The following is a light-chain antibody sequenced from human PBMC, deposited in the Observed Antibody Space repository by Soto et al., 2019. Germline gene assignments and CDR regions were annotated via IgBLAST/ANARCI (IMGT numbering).Light chain of an antibody. Sequence: EIVLTQSPGTLSLSPGERATLSCRASQSVKNNFLAWYQQKPGQAPRLLIYAASNRGGIPDRFSGSGSGSDFTLTISRLEPEDSAVYYCHQYGTSPWTFGQGTKVEIK. CDR1: QSVKNNF. V-gene: IGKV3-20*01. CDR3: HQYGTSPWT. J-gene: IGKJ1*01. CDR2: AAS.